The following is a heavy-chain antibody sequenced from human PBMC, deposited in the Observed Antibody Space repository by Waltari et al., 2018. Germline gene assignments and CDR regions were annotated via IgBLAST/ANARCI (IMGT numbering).Heavy chain of an antibody. CDR2: MQYRGST. V-gene: IGHV4-39*01. Sequence: QLQLQGSAPGLVRPSETLYSTCTVSGGSINTNYNWGWIRQPPGKGLEWMGNMQYRGSTFYNPSLKSRVTISLDTSKNQFSRRLSSVGAADTAVYFCGRIAFGDDGGYFQHWGQGTLVTVSS. CDR3: GRIAFGDDGGYFQH. D-gene: IGHD4-17*01. CDR1: GGSINTNYN. J-gene: IGHJ1*01.